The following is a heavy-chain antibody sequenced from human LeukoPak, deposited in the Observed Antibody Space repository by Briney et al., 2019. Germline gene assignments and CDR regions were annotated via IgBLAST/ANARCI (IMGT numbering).Heavy chain of an antibody. CDR1: GFTFSSYG. CDR3: ARVLRYDNSGHDSFDI. D-gene: IGHD3-22*01. CDR2: ISYDGSNK. V-gene: IGHV3-30*03. Sequence: PGGSLRLSCAASGFTFSSYGMHWVRQAPGKGLEWVAVISYDGSNKYYADSVKGRFTISRDNSKNTLYLQMNSLRAEDTAVYYCARVLRYDNSGHDSFDIWGQGTMVTVSS. J-gene: IGHJ3*02.